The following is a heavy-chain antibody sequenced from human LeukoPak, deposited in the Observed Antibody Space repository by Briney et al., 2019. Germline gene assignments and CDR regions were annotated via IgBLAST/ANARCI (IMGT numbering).Heavy chain of an antibody. J-gene: IGHJ3*02. CDR1: GGSISSYY. CDR2: IYTSGST. V-gene: IGHV4-4*07. Sequence: PSETLSLTCTVSGGSISSYYWSWIRQPAGTGLEWIGRIYTSGSTNYNPSLKSRVTMSVDTSKNQFSLTLSSVTAADTAVYYCAREGVNPDDAFDIWGQGTMVTVSS. CDR3: AREGVNPDDAFDI.